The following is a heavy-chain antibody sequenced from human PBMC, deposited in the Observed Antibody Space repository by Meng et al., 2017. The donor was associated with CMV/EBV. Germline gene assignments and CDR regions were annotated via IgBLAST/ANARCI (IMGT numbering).Heavy chain of an antibody. CDR1: GYTFTSYY. Sequence: ASVKVSCKASGYTFTSYYMHWVRQAPGQGLEWMGIINPSGGSTSYAQKFQGRVTMTRDTSTSTVYMELSSLRSEDTAVYYCARDDLKYSGSYSTDYWGQGTLVTVSS. CDR3: ARDDLKYSGSYSTDY. CDR2: INPSGGST. J-gene: IGHJ4*02. V-gene: IGHV1-46*01. D-gene: IGHD1-26*01.